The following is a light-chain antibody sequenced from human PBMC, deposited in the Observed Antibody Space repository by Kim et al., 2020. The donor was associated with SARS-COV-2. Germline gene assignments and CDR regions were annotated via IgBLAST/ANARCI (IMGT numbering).Light chain of an antibody. Sequence: QSASVSGSPGQSITISCTGTSSDIGGYDYVSWYQQHPGKAPQLLIYDVTHRPSGVSSRFSGSKSGNTASLTISGLQTEDEADYYCGSYRSSHYVFGSGTKVTVL. V-gene: IGLV2-14*03. J-gene: IGLJ1*01. CDR1: SSDIGGYDY. CDR2: DVT. CDR3: GSYRSSHYV.